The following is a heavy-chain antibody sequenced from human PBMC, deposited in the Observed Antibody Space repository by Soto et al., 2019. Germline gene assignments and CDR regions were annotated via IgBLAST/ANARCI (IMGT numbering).Heavy chain of an antibody. Sequence: SESLSLTCAVSGGSISSGGYSWSWIRQPPGKGLEWIGYIYHSGSTYYNPSLKSRVTISVDRSKNQFSLKLSSVTAADTAVYYCAREVRIGSGYYVFDPWGQGTLVTVSS. CDR1: GGSISSGGYS. CDR3: AREVRIGSGYYVFDP. J-gene: IGHJ5*02. D-gene: IGHD3-22*01. CDR2: IYHSGST. V-gene: IGHV4-30-2*01.